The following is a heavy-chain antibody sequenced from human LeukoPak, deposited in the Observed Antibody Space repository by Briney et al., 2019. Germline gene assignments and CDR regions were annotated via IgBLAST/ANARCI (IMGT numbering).Heavy chain of an antibody. CDR2: VNHSGST. CDR3: ARRGIKEPPTSSDRGVYNWFDP. V-gene: IGHV4-34*01. Sequence: PSETLSLTCAVYGGSFSGYYWSWIRQPPGKGLEWIGEVNHSGSTNYNPSLKSRVTISVDTSKNQFSLKLSSVTAADTAVYYCARRGIKEPPTSSDRGVYNWFDPWGQGTLVTVSS. CDR1: GGSFSGYY. D-gene: IGHD3-10*01. J-gene: IGHJ5*02.